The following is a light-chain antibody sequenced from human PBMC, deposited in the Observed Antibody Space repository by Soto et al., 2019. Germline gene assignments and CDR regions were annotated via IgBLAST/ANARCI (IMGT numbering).Light chain of an antibody. CDR1: STDVREYKY. Sequence: QSALTQPRSVSGSPGQSVTISCTGTSTDVREYKYVSWYQHHPGKAPKVMIYDVSERPSGVPDRFSGSKAGNTASLTISGLQAEDEADYYCCSYAANYVVFGGGTKLTVL. CDR2: DVS. CDR3: CSYAANYVV. J-gene: IGLJ2*01. V-gene: IGLV2-11*01.